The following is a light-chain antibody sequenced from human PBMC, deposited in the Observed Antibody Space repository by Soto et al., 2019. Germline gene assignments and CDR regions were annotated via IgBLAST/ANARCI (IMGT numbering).Light chain of an antibody. Sequence: DIQMTQFPSSLSASVGDRVTITCRTRQYINTSLNWYQQRPGKAPKLLIYAASSLQSGVPSRFSGGGSGTDFTLTISSLQREDSVTYYCQQTYKTLLFTFGPGTKVDIK. CDR1: QYINTS. CDR3: QQTYKTLLFT. V-gene: IGKV1-39*01. J-gene: IGKJ3*01. CDR2: AAS.